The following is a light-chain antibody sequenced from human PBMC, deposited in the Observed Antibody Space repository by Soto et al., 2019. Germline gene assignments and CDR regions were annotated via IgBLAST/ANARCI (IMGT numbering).Light chain of an antibody. J-gene: IGKJ1*01. CDR2: QTS. CDR1: QSISNS. Sequence: DIQMTQSPSTLSASVGDRVTITCRASQSISNSLAWFQQKPGKAPKVLIYQTSKLHNGVPSRFSGSGSGTEFTLTLSGLQPDDFATYYCQRYSSDSETFGQGTKVEIK. CDR3: QRYSSDSET. V-gene: IGKV1-5*03.